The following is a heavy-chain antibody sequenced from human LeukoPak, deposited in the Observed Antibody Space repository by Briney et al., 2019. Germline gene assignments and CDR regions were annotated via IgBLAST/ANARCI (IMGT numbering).Heavy chain of an antibody. J-gene: IGHJ6*03. CDR1: GFTFSSYE. CDR3: AKNGDRGAYCSGGSCYPYYYYYMDV. Sequence: GGSLRLSCAASGFTFSSYEMNWVRQAPGKGLEWVSYISSSGTTIYYADSVKGRFTISRDNSKNTLYLQMNSLRAEDTAVYYCAKNGDRGAYCSGGSCYPYYYYYMDVWGKGTTVTISS. CDR2: ISSSGTTI. V-gene: IGHV3-48*03. D-gene: IGHD2-15*01.